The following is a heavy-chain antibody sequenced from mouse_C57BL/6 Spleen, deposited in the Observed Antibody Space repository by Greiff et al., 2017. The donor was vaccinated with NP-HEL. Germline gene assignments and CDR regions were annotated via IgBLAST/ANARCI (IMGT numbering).Heavy chain of an antibody. Sequence: QVQLKQPGAELVRPGSSVKLSCKASGYTFTSYWMDWVKQRPGQGLEWIGNIYPSDSETHYNQKFKDKATLTVDKSSSTAYMQLSSLTSEDSAVYYCARGGGNKDYWGQGTTLTVSS. D-gene: IGHD1-1*02. CDR3: ARGGGNKDY. J-gene: IGHJ2*01. CDR1: GYTFTSYW. CDR2: IYPSDSET. V-gene: IGHV1-61*01.